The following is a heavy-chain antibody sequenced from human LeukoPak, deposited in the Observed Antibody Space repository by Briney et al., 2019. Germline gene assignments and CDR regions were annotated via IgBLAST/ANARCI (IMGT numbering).Heavy chain of an antibody. V-gene: IGHV3-21*01. CDR1: GFTFSSYS. CDR3: ARDISAEGGDAFDI. D-gene: IGHD3-16*01. CDR2: ISSSSSYI. J-gene: IGHJ3*02. Sequence: PGGSLRLSCAASGFTFSSYSMNWVRQAPGKGLEWVSSISSSSSYIYYADSVKGRFTISRDNAKNSLYLQMNSLRAEDTAVYYCARDISAEGGDAFDIWGQGTMVTVSS.